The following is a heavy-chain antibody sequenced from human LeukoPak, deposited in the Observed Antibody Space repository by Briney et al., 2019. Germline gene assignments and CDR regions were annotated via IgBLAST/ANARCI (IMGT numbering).Heavy chain of an antibody. V-gene: IGHV4-59*08. CDR3: ARSFWRSEGWFDP. CDR2: IYYSGST. D-gene: IGHD3-3*01. CDR1: GGSLSSYY. J-gene: IGHJ5*02. Sequence: PSETLSLTCTVSGGSLSSYYWSWIRQPPGKGLEWIGYIYYSGSTNYNPSLKSRVTISVDTSKNQFSLKLSSVTAADTAVYYCARSFWRSEGWFDPWGQGTLVTVSS.